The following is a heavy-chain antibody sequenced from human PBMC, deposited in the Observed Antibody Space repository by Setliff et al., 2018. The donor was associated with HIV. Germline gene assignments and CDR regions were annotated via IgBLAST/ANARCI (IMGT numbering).Heavy chain of an antibody. D-gene: IGHD1-1*01. V-gene: IGHV3-74*01. CDR1: GFTFSSYW. J-gene: IGHJ4*02. CDR3: ANRLRGYNKWYYFDY. CDR2: INSDGSST. Sequence: LRLSCAASGFTFSSYWMHWVRQAPGKGLVWVSRINSDGSSTSYADSVKGRFTISRDNSKNTLSLQMNSLGAEDTAVYYCANRLRGYNKWYYFDYWGQGTLVTVSS.